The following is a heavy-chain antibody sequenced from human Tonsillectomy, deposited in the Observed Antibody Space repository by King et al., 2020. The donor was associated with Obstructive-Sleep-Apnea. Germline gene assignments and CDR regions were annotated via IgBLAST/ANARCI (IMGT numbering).Heavy chain of an antibody. CDR3: ATGGYTYGYVFDY. D-gene: IGHD5-18*01. CDR2: FYYRGST. CDR1: GGSLNSGVYT. V-gene: IGHV4-30-4*07. J-gene: IGHJ4*02. Sequence: VQLQESGPGLVKPSQTLSLTCAVSGGSLNSGVYTWSWIRQPPGKGLEWIGYFYYRGSTYYNPSLKSRVIISVDTSKNQFSLKLNSVTVADTAVYYCATGGYTYGYVFDYWGQGSLVTVSS.